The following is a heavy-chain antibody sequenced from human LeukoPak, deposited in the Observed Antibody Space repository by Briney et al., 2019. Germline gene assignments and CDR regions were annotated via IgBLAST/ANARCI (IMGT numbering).Heavy chain of an antibody. D-gene: IGHD3-3*01. CDR2: INPNSGGT. Sequence: GASVKVSCKASGYTFTGYYMHWVRQAPGQGLEWMGWINPNSGGTNYAQKFQGRVTMTRDTSIGTAYMELSRLRSDDTAVYYCARADRITIFGVVITLYYWGQGTLVTVSS. CDR1: GYTFTGYY. CDR3: ARADRITIFGVVITLYY. V-gene: IGHV1-2*02. J-gene: IGHJ4*02.